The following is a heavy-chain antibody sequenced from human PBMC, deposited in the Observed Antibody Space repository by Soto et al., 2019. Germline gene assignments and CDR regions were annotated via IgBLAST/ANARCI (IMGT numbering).Heavy chain of an antibody. CDR3: AIAAYYGSGSYRYYYYGMDV. CDR1: GGSFIGYY. Sequence: SETLSLTCAVYGGSFIGYYWSWIRQPPGKGLEWIGEINHSGSTNYNPSLKSRVTISVDTSKNQFSLKLSSVTAADTAVYYCAIAAYYGSGSYRYYYYGMDVWGQGTTVTVSS. J-gene: IGHJ6*02. V-gene: IGHV4-34*01. CDR2: INHSGST. D-gene: IGHD3-10*01.